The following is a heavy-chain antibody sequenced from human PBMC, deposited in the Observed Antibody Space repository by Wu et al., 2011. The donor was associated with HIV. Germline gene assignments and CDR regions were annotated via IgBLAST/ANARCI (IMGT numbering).Heavy chain of an antibody. J-gene: IGHJ6*03. Sequence: QVQLVQSGAEVKKPGSSVRVSCKGSGGTFRSYPISWLRQAPGQGLEWMGGIIPIFGTANYAQKFQGRVTITTDESTSTAYMELSSLRSEDTAVYYCARGSTSRTYGTTPDYYYYYMDVWGKGTTVTVSS. CDR3: ARGSTSRTYGTTPDYYYYYMDV. V-gene: IGHV1-69*05. CDR2: IIPIFGTA. D-gene: IGHD4-11*01. CDR1: GGTFRSYP.